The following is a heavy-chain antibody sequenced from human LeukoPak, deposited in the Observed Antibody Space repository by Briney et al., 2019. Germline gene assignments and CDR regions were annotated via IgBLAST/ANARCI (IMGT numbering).Heavy chain of an antibody. CDR1: GYTFTSYY. Sequence: ASVKVSCKASGYTFTSYYIHWVRQAPGQGLEWMGIINPSGGSTSFAQKFQGRGTMTRDTSTGAVYMELSTLRSEDTAVYYCARARLTYVMDVWGQGTTVTVSS. V-gene: IGHV1-46*01. CDR2: INPSGGST. CDR3: ARARLTYVMDV. D-gene: IGHD3-9*01. J-gene: IGHJ6*02.